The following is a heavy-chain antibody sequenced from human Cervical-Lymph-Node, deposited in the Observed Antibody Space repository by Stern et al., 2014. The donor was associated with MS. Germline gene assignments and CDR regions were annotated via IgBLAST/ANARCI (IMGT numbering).Heavy chain of an antibody. CDR3: ARSTRGLDV. J-gene: IGHJ6*02. CDR2: INPNSGAT. CDR1: GYTFTGTY. Sequence: LQLVQSGAEVKKPGASVKVSCKASGYTFTGTYIHWVRQAPGQGPEWMGRINPNSGATSYAQNFQGRVTMTRDTSITTAYMELTRLRSDDTAVYYCARSTRGLDVWGLGTTVTVSS. V-gene: IGHV1-2*06.